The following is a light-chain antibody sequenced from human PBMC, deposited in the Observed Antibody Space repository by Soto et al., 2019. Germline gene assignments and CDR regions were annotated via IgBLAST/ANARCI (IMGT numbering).Light chain of an antibody. CDR3: QHYYSYSEA. CDR2: KAS. J-gene: IGKJ1*01. V-gene: IGKV1-5*03. Sequence: DIQMSQSPSTLSGSVGDRVTITCRASQTISSWLAWYQQKPGTAPKLLIYKASTLNSGVPSRFSGSGSGTEFTLTISSLQPDDFATYYCQHYYSYSEAFGQGTKVELK. CDR1: QTISSW.